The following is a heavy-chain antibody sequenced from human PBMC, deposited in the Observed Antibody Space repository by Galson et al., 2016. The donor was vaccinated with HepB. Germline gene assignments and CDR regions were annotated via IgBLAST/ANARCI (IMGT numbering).Heavy chain of an antibody. Sequence: LRLSCAASGFTFSSYGMHWVRQAPGKGLEWVAVISYDGSYKYYADSVKGQFTISRDNSKNTLYLQMNSLRAEDTAVYYCAKDLADYYDSTGYYTGLDYWGQGTLVTVSS. CDR1: GFTFSSYG. CDR2: ISYDGSYK. J-gene: IGHJ4*02. CDR3: AKDLADYYDSTGYYTGLDY. V-gene: IGHV3-30*18. D-gene: IGHD3-22*01.